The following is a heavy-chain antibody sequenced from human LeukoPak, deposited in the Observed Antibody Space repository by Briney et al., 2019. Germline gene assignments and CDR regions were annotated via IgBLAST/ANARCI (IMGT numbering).Heavy chain of an antibody. Sequence: PGGSLRLSCAASGFTFSSYWMHWVRQGPGKGLVWVSRINSDGTTTAYADSVKGRFTISRDNAKNTLYLQMNSLRAEDTAVYYCARGDAYALNYWGQGTLATVSS. CDR3: ARGDAYALNY. CDR1: GFTFSSYW. V-gene: IGHV3-74*01. J-gene: IGHJ4*02. CDR2: INSDGTTT. D-gene: IGHD2-2*01.